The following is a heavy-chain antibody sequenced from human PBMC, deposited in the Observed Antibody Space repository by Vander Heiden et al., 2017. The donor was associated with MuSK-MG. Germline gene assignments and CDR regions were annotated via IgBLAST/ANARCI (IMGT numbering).Heavy chain of an antibody. CDR2: FDPEDGET. V-gene: IGHV1-24*01. J-gene: IGHJ3*02. CDR3: ATEGPSYYDSSGYPALNI. Sequence: QVQLVQSGAEVKKPGASVKVSCKVSGYNLTELSMHWVRQAPGKGLEWMGGFDPEDGETLYAQKFQGRVTMTEDTSRDTAYMELSSLRSEDTAVYYCATEGPSYYDSSGYPALNIWGQGTMVTVSS. CDR1: GYNLTELS. D-gene: IGHD3-22*01.